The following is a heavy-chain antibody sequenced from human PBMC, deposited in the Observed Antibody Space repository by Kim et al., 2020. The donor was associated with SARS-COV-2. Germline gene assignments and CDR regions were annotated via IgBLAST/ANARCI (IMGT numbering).Heavy chain of an antibody. Sequence: GESLKISCKGSGYSFTSYWISWVRQMPGKGLEWMGRIDPSDSYTNYSPSFQGHVTISADKSISTAYLQWSSLKASDTAMYYCARHPLMGLIQLWLFDYWGQGTLVTVSS. CDR1: GYSFTSYW. V-gene: IGHV5-10-1*01. J-gene: IGHJ4*02. CDR3: ARHPLMGLIQLWLFDY. CDR2: IDPSDSYT. D-gene: IGHD5-18*01.